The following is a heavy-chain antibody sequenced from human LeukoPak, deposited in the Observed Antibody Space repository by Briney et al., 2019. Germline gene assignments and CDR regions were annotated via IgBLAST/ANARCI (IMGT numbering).Heavy chain of an antibody. CDR2: INPNSGDT. CDR3: ARGRWDYTVTTLYYFDS. Sequence: ASVKVSCKASGYTFTGYYMHWVRQAPGQGLEWMGRINPNSGDTNYAQKFQGRVTMTRDTSITTAYMELSRLRSEDTAMYYCARGRWDYTVTTLYYFDSWGQGTLVTVSS. V-gene: IGHV1-2*06. J-gene: IGHJ4*02. CDR1: GYTFTGYY. D-gene: IGHD4-11*01.